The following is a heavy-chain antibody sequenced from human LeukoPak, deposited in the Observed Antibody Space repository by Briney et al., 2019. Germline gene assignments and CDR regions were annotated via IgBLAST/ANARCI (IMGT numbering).Heavy chain of an antibody. CDR3: ASAAIAAAGMIDY. J-gene: IGHJ4*02. Sequence: PGGSLRLSCAASGFTFSSYAMHWVRQAPGKGLEWVVVISYDGSNKYYADSVKGRFTISRDNSKNTLYLQMNSLRAEDTAVYYCASAAIAAAGMIDYWGQGTLVTVSS. V-gene: IGHV3-30-3*01. D-gene: IGHD6-13*01. CDR1: GFTFSSYA. CDR2: ISYDGSNK.